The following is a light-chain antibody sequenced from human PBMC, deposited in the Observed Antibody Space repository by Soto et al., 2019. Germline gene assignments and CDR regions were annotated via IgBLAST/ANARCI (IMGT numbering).Light chain of an antibody. CDR2: AAS. V-gene: IGKV1-39*01. J-gene: IGKJ1*01. CDR3: QQSYSTPHT. CDR1: QSISSY. Sequence: DIQMTQSTSSLSASVGDTVTITCRESQSISSYLNWYQQKPGKAPKLLIYAASSLQSGVPSRFSGSGSGTDFTLTISSLQPEDFATYYCQQSYSTPHTFGQGTKV.